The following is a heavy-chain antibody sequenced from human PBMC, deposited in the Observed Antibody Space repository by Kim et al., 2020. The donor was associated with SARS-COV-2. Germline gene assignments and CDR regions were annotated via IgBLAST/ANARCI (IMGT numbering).Heavy chain of an antibody. D-gene: IGHD1-26*01. CDR1: GYTFSSYG. J-gene: IGHJ4*03. CDR3: ARDQGIVGPTLEGYVDN. V-gene: IGHV1-18*01. Sequence: ASVKVSCKASGYTFSSYGISWVRQAPGQGLEWMGWISAYNDKTKYAQKLQGRVTMTTDTSTSTAYMELRSLKFDDTAVDYFARDQGIVGPTLEGYVDNWG. CDR2: ISAYNDKT.